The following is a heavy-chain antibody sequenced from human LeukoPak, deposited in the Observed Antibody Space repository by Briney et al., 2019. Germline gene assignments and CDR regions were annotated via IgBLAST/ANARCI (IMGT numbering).Heavy chain of an antibody. Sequence: PGGSLRLSCAASGFTFSDCYMSWIRQAPGKGLEWVSYMSPSSITISYADSVKGRFTISRDNAKNSLFLQMNSLGAEDTAVYYCARRGIEYYYGSGSYSHAFDIWGQPTMVTVSS. CDR1: GFTFSDCY. V-gene: IGHV3-11*04. CDR2: MSPSSITI. J-gene: IGHJ3*02. CDR3: ARRGIEYYYGSGSYSHAFDI. D-gene: IGHD3-10*01.